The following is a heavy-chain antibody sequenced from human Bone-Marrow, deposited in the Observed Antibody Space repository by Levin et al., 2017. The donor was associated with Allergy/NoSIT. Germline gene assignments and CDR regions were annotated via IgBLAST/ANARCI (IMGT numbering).Heavy chain of an antibody. J-gene: IGHJ6*02. CDR3: ARDSFSTSSGLDYYYGLDV. D-gene: IGHD2-2*01. V-gene: IGHV3-7*01. Sequence: LSLPCAASGFTLSQSWMTWVRQAPGKGLEWVAKIKADGSEKYYVDSLKGRFSISRDNTRKSVSLQISNLRAEDTAVYYCARDSFSTSSGLDYYYGLDVWGQGTTVTV. CDR1: GFTLSQSW. CDR2: IKADGSEK.